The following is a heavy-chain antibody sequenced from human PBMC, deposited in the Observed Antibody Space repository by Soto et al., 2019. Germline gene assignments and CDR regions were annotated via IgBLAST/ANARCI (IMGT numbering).Heavy chain of an antibody. CDR1: GGSSSSYY. CDR3: AGGDPYSHTPGLQR. V-gene: IGHV4-59*01. CDR2: IYYSGIT. Sequence: SETLSLTCTVSGGSSSSYYWSWIRQPPGKGLEWRGYIYYSGITNYSTALKSRVTISVDTSKNQRSLKLSPVTAADTAVNFCAGGDPYSHTPGLQRWGRGTLVTVSS. D-gene: IGHD2-15*01. J-gene: IGHJ4*02.